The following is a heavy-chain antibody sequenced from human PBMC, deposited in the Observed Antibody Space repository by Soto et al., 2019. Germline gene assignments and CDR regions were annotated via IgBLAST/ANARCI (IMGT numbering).Heavy chain of an antibody. D-gene: IGHD6-13*01. J-gene: IGHJ4*02. CDR2: ISGSGGST. CDR1: GFTFSSYA. V-gene: IGHV3-23*01. CDR3: AKAPPRIAAAADYFDY. Sequence: GGSLRLSCAASGFTFSSYAMSWVRQAPGKGLEWVSAISGSGGSTYYADSVKGRFTISRDNSKNTLYLQMNSLRAEDTAVYYCAKAPPRIAAAADYFDYWGQGTLVTVSS.